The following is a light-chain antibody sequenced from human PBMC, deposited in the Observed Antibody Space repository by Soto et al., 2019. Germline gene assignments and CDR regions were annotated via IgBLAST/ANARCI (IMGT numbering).Light chain of an antibody. V-gene: IGKV3-20*01. CDR2: GAS. Sequence: EIVMTQSPATLSVSPVERATLSCRASQSVSSNLAWYQQKPGQAPRLLIFGASKRATGIPDRFSGSGSGRDFTLTISGLEPEDFAVYYCQQYGSSPLISFGQGTRLEIK. J-gene: IGKJ5*01. CDR3: QQYGSSPLIS. CDR1: QSVSSN.